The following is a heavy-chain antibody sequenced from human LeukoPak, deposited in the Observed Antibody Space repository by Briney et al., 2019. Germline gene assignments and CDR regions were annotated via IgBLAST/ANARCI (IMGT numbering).Heavy chain of an antibody. CDR1: GFTFSSYS. Sequence: QTGGSLRLSCAASGFTFSSYSMNWVRQAPGKGLEWVSYISSSSTTISYADSVKGRFTISRDNAQKSLYLQMYSLRDEDTAVYYCAKDTIKVTTIRRVPHYMDVWGKGTTVTISS. V-gene: IGHV3-48*02. CDR2: ISSSSTTI. CDR3: AKDTIKVTTIRRVPHYMDV. J-gene: IGHJ6*03. D-gene: IGHD5-12*01.